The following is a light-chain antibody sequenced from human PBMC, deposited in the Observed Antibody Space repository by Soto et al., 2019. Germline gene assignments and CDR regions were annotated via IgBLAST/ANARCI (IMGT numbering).Light chain of an antibody. Sequence: QSVLTQPPSASGTPGQRVSISCSGSTSNIGNHYVFWYQHLPGTAPKLLIFRNNQRPSGVPDRFSGSGSGTSASLAISGLRSEHEADYYCAKWDDTLRGYGFGTGTKVTVL. CDR2: RNN. V-gene: IGLV1-47*01. J-gene: IGLJ1*01. CDR1: TSNIGNHY. CDR3: AKWDDTLRGYG.